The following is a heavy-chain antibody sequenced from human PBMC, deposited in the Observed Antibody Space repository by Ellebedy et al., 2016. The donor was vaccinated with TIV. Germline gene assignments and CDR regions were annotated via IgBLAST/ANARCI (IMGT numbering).Heavy chain of an antibody. CDR3: AKDKFPSSIGPFDY. Sequence: PGGSLRLSCAASGFSLNVNYMSWVRQAPGRGLEWLSYISISGRTIYYADSVKGRFTIPRDNAENSLSLQMDSLKTEDTALYYCAKDKFPSSIGPFDYWGQGTLVTVSS. CDR2: ISISGRTI. V-gene: IGHV3-11*01. D-gene: IGHD3-16*01. J-gene: IGHJ4*02. CDR1: GFSLNVNY.